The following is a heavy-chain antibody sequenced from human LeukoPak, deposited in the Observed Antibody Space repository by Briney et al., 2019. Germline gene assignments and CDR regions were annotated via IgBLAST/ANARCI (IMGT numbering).Heavy chain of an antibody. D-gene: IGHD2-2*01. J-gene: IGHJ4*02. CDR1: GGTFSSYA. CDR2: VNPSGGST. CDR3: ASSGALGYCSSTSCRDFDY. V-gene: IGHV1-46*01. Sequence: ASVKVSCKASGGTFSSYAISWVRQAPGQGLEWMGIVNPSGGSTSYAQKFQGRVTMTRDTSTSTVYMELSSLRSEDTAVYYCASSGALGYCSSTSCRDFDYWGQGTLVTVSS.